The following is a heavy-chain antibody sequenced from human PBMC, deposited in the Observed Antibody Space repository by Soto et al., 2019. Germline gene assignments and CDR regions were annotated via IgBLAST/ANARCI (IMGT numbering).Heavy chain of an antibody. Sequence: PGGSLRLSCAASGFTFSSYGMHWVRQAPGKGLEWVAVIWYDGSNKYYADSVKDRFTISRDNSKNTLYLQMNSLRAEDTAVYYCARDPTGIAAAGHFDYWGQGTLVTVSS. V-gene: IGHV3-33*01. D-gene: IGHD6-13*01. CDR1: GFTFSSYG. CDR3: ARDPTGIAAAGHFDY. CDR2: IWYDGSNK. J-gene: IGHJ4*02.